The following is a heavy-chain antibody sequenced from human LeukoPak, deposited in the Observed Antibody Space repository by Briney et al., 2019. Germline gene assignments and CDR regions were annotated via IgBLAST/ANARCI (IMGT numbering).Heavy chain of an antibody. D-gene: IGHD3-9*01. V-gene: IGHV3-21*01. J-gene: IGHJ6*02. CDR2: ISSSSNYI. Sequence: PGGSLRLSCAASGFTFSTYSMNWVRQAPGKGLEWVSSISSSSNYIYYADSVKGRFTISRDNAKNTLYLQMNTLRVEDTAVYYCTRDLIDYDVSTGLHHYYMDVWGQGTTVTVSS. CDR1: GFTFSTYS. CDR3: TRDLIDYDVSTGLHHYYMDV.